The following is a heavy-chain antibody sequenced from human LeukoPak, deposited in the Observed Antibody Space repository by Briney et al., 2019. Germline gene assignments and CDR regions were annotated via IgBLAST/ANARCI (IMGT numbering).Heavy chain of an antibody. CDR3: ARAPRGSYYFDY. J-gene: IGHJ4*02. D-gene: IGHD1-26*01. CDR1: GFTFSSYS. V-gene: IGHV3-21*01. Sequence: GGSLRLSCAASGFTFSSYSMNWVRQAPGKGLEWVSSISSSSSYIYYADSVKGRFTISRDNAKNSLYLRMNSLRAEDTAVYYCARAPRGSYYFDYWGQGTLVTVSS. CDR2: ISSSSSYI.